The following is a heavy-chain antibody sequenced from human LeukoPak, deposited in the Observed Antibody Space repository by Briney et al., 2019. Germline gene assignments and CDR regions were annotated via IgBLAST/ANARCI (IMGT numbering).Heavy chain of an antibody. CDR1: GFTFSSYA. V-gene: IGHV3-23*01. CDR2: ISGSGGST. D-gene: IGHD6-13*01. J-gene: IGHJ6*02. CDR3: AAGPYYYFYGMDV. Sequence: GGSLRLSCAASGFTFSSYAMSWVRQAPGKGLEWVSAISGSGGSTYYAGSVKGRFAISRDNSKNTLYLQMNSLRAEDTAVYYCAAGPYYYFYGMDVWGQGTTVTVSS.